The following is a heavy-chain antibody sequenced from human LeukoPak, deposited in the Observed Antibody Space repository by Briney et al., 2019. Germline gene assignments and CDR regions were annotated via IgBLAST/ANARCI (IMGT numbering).Heavy chain of an antibody. CDR2: INPSGGST. V-gene: IGHV1-46*01. D-gene: IGHD1-26*01. CDR1: GYTFTSYY. J-gene: IGHJ4*02. CDR3: AREVASGSYSDY. Sequence: ASVKVSCKASGYTFTSYYMHWVRQAPGQGLEWMGIINPSGGSTSYAQKFQGRVTMTRDMSTSTVYMELSSLRSGDTAVYYCAREVASGSYSDYWGQGTLVTVSS.